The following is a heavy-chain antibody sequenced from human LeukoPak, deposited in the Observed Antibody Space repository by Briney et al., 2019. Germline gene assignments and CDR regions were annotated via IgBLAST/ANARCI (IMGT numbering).Heavy chain of an antibody. V-gene: IGHV3-48*03. J-gene: IGHJ6*02. D-gene: IGHD3-10*01. Sequence: GGSLRLSCAASGFTFSSYDMNWVRQAPGKGLEWVSYISGSGSTIYDADSVKGRFTVSRDNAKNSLHLQMNSLRAEDTAVYYCARIHPYYYGAGSYLMGYYYFGMDVWGQGTTVTVS. CDR1: GFTFSSYD. CDR3: ARIHPYYYGAGSYLMGYYYFGMDV. CDR2: ISGSGSTI.